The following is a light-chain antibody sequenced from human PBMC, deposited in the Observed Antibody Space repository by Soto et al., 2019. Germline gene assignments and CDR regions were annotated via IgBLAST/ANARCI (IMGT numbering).Light chain of an antibody. CDR3: LLTYSGARV. CDR2: DTD. V-gene: IGLV7-46*01. J-gene: IGLJ2*01. Sequence: QAVVTQEPSLTVSPGGTVILTCGSSTGAVTNGHYAYWFQQMPGQAPRTLIYDTDNKHSWTPARFSASLIGGNAALTLTGAEPEDEADYYCLLTYSGARVFGGGTKLTVL. CDR1: TGAVTNGHY.